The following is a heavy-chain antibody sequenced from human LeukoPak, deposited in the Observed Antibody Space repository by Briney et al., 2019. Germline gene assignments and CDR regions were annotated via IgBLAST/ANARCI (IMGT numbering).Heavy chain of an antibody. CDR1: GFTFSSYA. CDR3: AKEIAAARIDAFDI. CDR2: ISGSGGGT. Sequence: PGGSLRLSCAASGFTFSSYAMSWVRQAPGKGLEWVSAISGSGGGTYYADSVEGRFTISRDNSKNTQYLQMSSLRAEDTALYYCAKEIAAARIDAFDIWGQGTMVTVSS. D-gene: IGHD6-13*01. V-gene: IGHV3-23*01. J-gene: IGHJ3*02.